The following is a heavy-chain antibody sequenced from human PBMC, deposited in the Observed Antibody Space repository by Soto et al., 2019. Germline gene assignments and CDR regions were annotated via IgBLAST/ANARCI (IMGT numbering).Heavy chain of an antibody. Sequence: EGSLRLSCEASRFNFGSYAMNWVRQAPGKGLEWVSVISGSGGSAHHADSVKGRFTISRDNSKNILYLQMNSLRADDTALYYCAKDGPYYDSSGYFDALDIWGQGTMVTVSS. V-gene: IGHV3-23*01. CDR2: ISGSGGSA. CDR3: AKDGPYYDSSGYFDALDI. CDR1: RFNFGSYA. J-gene: IGHJ3*02. D-gene: IGHD3-22*01.